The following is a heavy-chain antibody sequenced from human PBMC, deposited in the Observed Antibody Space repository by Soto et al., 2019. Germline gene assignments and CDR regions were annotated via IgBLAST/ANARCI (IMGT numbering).Heavy chain of an antibody. V-gene: IGHV3-30*03. D-gene: IGHD6-6*01. CDR3: ARDWSPTWGSSACYFDY. CDR1: GFTFSSYG. CDR2: ISYDGSNK. Sequence: QVQLVESGGGVVQPGRSLRLSCAASGFTFSSYGMHWVRQAPGKGLEWVAVISYDGSNKYYADSVKGRFTISRDNSKNTLYLQMNGLRAEVTAVYYCARDWSPTWGSSACYFDYWGQGTLVTVSS. J-gene: IGHJ4*02.